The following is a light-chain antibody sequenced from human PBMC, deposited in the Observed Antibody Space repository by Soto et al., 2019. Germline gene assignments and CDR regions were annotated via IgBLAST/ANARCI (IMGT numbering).Light chain of an antibody. J-gene: IGKJ3*01. CDR3: QQGKTFQFS. V-gene: IGKV1-12*01. Sequence: IQMTQSPSSVSASVGDTVTLSCQTSHGVSGWLAWYQQKPGKAPTLLIYTVSNFQSGVPSRFSGSGSGTDFSLTITNLQPEDFATYFCQQGKTFQFSFGPGTKVEVK. CDR2: TVS. CDR1: HGVSGW.